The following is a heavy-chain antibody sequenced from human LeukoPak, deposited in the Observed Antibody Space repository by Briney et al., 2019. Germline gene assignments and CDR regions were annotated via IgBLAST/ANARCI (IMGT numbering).Heavy chain of an antibody. Sequence: GGALRLSCAASAFCFSSYWMSWVRQAAGKGLEWVANINQDGSEKYYVDSVKGRFTISRDNDKNSLYLQMNSLRAEDTAVYYCARPVPAAISPDAFDIWGQGTMVTVSS. J-gene: IGHJ3*02. CDR2: INQDGSEK. V-gene: IGHV3-7*01. CDR1: AFCFSSYW. D-gene: IGHD2-2*02. CDR3: ARPVPAAISPDAFDI.